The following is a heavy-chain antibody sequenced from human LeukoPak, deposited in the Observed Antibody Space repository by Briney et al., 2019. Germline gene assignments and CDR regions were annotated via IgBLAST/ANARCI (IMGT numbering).Heavy chain of an antibody. J-gene: IGHJ6*03. CDR3: ARGFVVVPAAMHYYYYYMDV. CDR2: MNPNSGNT. CDR1: GYTFTGYY. Sequence: GASVKVSCKASGYTFTGYYMHWVRQAPGQGLEWMGWMNPNSGNTGYAQKFQGRVTMTRNTSISTAYMELSSLRSEDTAVYYCARGFVVVPAAMHYYYYYMDVWGKGTTVTISS. D-gene: IGHD2-2*01. V-gene: IGHV1-8*02.